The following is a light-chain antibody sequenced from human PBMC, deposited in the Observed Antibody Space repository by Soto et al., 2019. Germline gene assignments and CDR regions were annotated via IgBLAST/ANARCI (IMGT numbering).Light chain of an antibody. CDR1: QSISSN. J-gene: IGKJ1*01. CDR2: GVS. V-gene: IGKV3-15*01. CDR3: QQYNNWPRT. Sequence: EIVMTQSPATLSVSPGERATLSCRASQSISSNLAWYQQKPGQAPWLLIYGVSTRATDISARFSGSGSGTEFTLTISSLQSEDFAVYYCQQYNNWPRTFGQGTKVEIK.